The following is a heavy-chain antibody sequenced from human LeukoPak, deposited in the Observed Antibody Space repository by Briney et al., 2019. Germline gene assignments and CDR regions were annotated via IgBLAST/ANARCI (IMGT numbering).Heavy chain of an antibody. V-gene: IGHV5-51*01. J-gene: IGHJ6*03. CDR1: GYSFTSYW. CDR3: ARSKAYYYYYMDV. Sequence: ASVKVSCKGSGYSFTSYWIGWVRQMPGKGLEWMGIIYPGDSDTRYSPSFQGQVTISADKSISTAYLQWSSLKASDTAMYYCARSKAYYYYYMDVWGKGTTVTVSS. CDR2: IYPGDSDT.